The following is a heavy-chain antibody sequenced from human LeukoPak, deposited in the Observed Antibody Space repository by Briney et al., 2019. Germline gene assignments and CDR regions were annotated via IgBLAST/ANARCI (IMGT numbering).Heavy chain of an antibody. CDR2: VYYSGST. Sequence: SETLPLTCIVSGGSISSGSYYWGWIRQPPGKGLEWIGNVYYSGSTSYNPSLKSRVTISMDYSKNQFSLKLTSVTAADTAIYYCGKTDIYFNPIDYWGPGSLVTVSS. V-gene: IGHV4-39*07. J-gene: IGHJ4*02. CDR1: GGSISSGSYY. CDR3: GKTDIYFNPIDY. D-gene: IGHD3-9*01.